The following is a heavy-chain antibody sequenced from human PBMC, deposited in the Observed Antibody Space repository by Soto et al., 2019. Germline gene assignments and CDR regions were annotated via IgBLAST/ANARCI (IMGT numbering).Heavy chain of an antibody. CDR3: ARPGLGDGYNYGLFDY. CDR2: IYPGDSDT. J-gene: IGHJ4*02. Sequence: PGESLKISCKGSGYSFTSYWIGWVRQMPGKGLEWMGIIYPGDSDTRYSPSFQGQVTISADKSISTAYLQWSSLKASDTAMYYCARPGLGDGYNYGLFDYWGQGTLVTVSS. V-gene: IGHV5-51*01. CDR1: GYSFTSYW. D-gene: IGHD5-12*01.